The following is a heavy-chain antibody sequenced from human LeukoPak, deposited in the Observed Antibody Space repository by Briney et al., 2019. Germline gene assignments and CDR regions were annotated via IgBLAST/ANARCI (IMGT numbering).Heavy chain of an antibody. D-gene: IGHD2-2*02. CDR2: INSDGSST. CDR3: ARSMVTIPIPGGY. J-gene: IGHJ4*02. CDR1: GFTFSSYW. V-gene: IGHV3-74*01. Sequence: GGSLRLSCAASGFTFSSYWMHWVRQAPGKGLVWVSRINSDGSSTSYVGSVKGRFTISRDNAKNTLYLQMNSLRAEDTAVYYCARSMVTIPIPGGYWGQGTLVTVSS.